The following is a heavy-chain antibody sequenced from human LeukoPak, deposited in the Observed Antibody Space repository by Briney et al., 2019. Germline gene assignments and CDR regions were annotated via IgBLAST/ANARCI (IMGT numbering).Heavy chain of an antibody. J-gene: IGHJ4*02. CDR2: IIPIFGTA. CDR1: GGTFSSYA. D-gene: IGHD4-23*01. CDR3: ARDGKRLKLDY. Sequence: SVKVSCKASGGTFSSYAISRVRQAPGQGLEWMGRIIPIFGTANYAQKFQGRVTITTDESTSTAYMELSSLRSEDTAVYYCARDGKRLKLDYWGQGTLVTVSS. V-gene: IGHV1-69*05.